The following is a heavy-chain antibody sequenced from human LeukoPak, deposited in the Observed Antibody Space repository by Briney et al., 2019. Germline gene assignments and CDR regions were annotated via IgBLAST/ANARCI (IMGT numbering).Heavy chain of an antibody. CDR3: ARERMAPGYYYYGMDV. Sequence: GGSLRLSFAASGFTVSSNYMSWVRQAPGKGLEWVSVIYSGGSTYYADSVKGRFTISRDNSKNTLYLQMNSLRAEDTAVYYCARERMAPGYYYYGMDVWGQGTTVTVSS. V-gene: IGHV3-66*01. CDR1: GFTVSSNY. D-gene: IGHD5-24*01. CDR2: IYSGGST. J-gene: IGHJ6*02.